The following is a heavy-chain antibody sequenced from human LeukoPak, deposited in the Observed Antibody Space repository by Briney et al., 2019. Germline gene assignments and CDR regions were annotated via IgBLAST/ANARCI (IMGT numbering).Heavy chain of an antibody. CDR2: IYYSGST. CDR3: ARDGGYYYGMDV. D-gene: IGHD3-3*01. V-gene: IGHV4-59*01. J-gene: IGHJ6*02. CDR1: GGSISSYC. Sequence: SETLSLTCTVSGGSISSYCWSWIRQPPGRGLEWIGYIYYSGSTNYNPSLKSRVTISVDTSKNQFSLKLSSVTAADTAVYYCARDGGYYYGMDVWGQGTTVTVSS.